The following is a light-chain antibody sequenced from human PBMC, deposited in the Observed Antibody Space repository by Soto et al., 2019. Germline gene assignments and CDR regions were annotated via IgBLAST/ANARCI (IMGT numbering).Light chain of an antibody. J-gene: IGKJ2*01. Sequence: AIRMTQSPSSFSASTGDRVTITCRASQGISSYLAWYQQKPGKAPKLLIYAASTLQSGVPSRFSGSGSGTDFNITISCLQSEDFATYYCQQYYSYPYTFGQGTKLEIK. CDR2: AAS. CDR1: QGISSY. V-gene: IGKV1-8*01. CDR3: QQYYSYPYT.